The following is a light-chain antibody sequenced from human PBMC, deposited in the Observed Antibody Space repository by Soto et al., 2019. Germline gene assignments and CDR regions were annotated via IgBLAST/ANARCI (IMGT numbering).Light chain of an antibody. Sequence: QSALTQPRSVSGSPGQSVTISCTGTSSDVGGYNYVSWYQQHPGKAPKLMIFDVSKGPSGVPDRFSGSKSGSTASLTISGLQADDETDYYCCSYAGGFYVVGTGTRSPS. CDR2: DVS. V-gene: IGLV2-11*01. CDR3: CSYAGGFYV. J-gene: IGLJ1*01. CDR1: SSDVGGYNY.